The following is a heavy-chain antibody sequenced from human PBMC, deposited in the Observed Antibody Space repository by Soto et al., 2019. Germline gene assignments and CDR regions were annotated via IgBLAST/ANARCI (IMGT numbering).Heavy chain of an antibody. CDR1: GFTFGASN. D-gene: IGHD1-20*01. CDR2: ISGSGGST. J-gene: IGHJ4*02. V-gene: IGHV3-23*01. Sequence: GGSLRLSCAASGFTFGASNLQWVRQASGKGLEWVSSISGSGGSTYYAGSVKGRFTISRENSKSSLYLQMNSLRAEDTAIYYCARDHNWAFDYWAPGTLVTVSS. CDR3: ARDHNWAFDY.